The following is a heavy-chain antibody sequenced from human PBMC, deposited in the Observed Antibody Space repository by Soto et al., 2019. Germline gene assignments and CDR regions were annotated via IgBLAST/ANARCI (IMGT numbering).Heavy chain of an antibody. V-gene: IGHV3-33*01. J-gene: IGHJ4*02. D-gene: IGHD3-22*01. CDR2: IWFDGSNK. CDR3: ARGGLYDSSGYYADY. CDR1: GFTFSSYG. Sequence: QVQLVESGGGVVQPGRSLRLSCAASGFTFSSYGIHWIRQAPGKGLEGVTLIWFDGSNKYYADSVKGRFTISRDNSKNTLYLQMNSLRAEDTAVYYCARGGLYDSSGYYADYWGQGTLVTVSS.